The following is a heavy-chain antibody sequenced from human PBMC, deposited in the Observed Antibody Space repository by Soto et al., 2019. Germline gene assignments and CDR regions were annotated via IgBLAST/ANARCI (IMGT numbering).Heavy chain of an antibody. J-gene: IGHJ4*02. CDR1: GGSFSGYY. CDR2: INHSGST. Sequence: SETLSLTCAVYGGSFSGYYWSWIRQPPGKGLEWIGEINHSGSTNYNPSLKSRVTISVDTSKNQFSLKLSSVTAADTAVYYCARDSRNYAEFDYWGQGTLVTVSS. D-gene: IGHD1-7*01. CDR3: ARDSRNYAEFDY. V-gene: IGHV4-34*01.